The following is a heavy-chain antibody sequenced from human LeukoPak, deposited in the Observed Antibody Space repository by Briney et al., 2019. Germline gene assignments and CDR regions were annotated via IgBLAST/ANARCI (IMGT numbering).Heavy chain of an antibody. CDR1: GFTFSSYS. Sequence: AGSLRLSCAASGFTFSSYSMNWVRQAPGKGLEWVSSISSSSSYIYYADSVKGRFTISRDNAKNSLYLQMNSLRAEDTAVYYCARDKGNGMDVWGKGTTVTVSS. CDR3: ARDKGNGMDV. CDR2: ISSSSSYI. J-gene: IGHJ6*04. V-gene: IGHV3-21*01.